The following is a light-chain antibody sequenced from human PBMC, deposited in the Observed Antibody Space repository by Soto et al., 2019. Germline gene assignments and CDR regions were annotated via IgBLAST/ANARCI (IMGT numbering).Light chain of an antibody. CDR1: TSDVGGYNY. CDR3: ISYTSSDTYV. J-gene: IGLJ1*01. V-gene: IGLV2-14*01. CDR2: DVT. Sequence: QSALTQPASVSGSLGQSITISRTGTTSDVGGYNYVSWYQQHPAKAPKLMIYDVTSGPSGFSNRFSGSKSGNTASLIISGLQAEVEADYYCISYTSSDTYVFGTGTKLTVL.